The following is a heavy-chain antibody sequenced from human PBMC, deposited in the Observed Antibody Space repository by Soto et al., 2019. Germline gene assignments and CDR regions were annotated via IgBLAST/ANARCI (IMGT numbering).Heavy chain of an antibody. CDR2: IYPGDSDT. J-gene: IGHJ6*02. Sequence: GESLKISCKGSGYSFTSYWIGWVRQMPGKGLEWMGIIYPGDSDTRYSPSFKGQVTISADKSISTAYLQWSSLKASDTAMYHCARHVGPLVGGYYYGMDVWGQGTTVSVSS. CDR1: GYSFTSYW. CDR3: ARHVGPLVGGYYYGMDV. D-gene: IGHD6-6*01. V-gene: IGHV5-51*01.